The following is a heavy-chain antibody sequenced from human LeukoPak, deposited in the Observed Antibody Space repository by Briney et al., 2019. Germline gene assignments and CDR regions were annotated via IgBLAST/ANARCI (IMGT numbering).Heavy chain of an antibody. CDR2: INHSGST. Sequence: SETLSLTCAVYGGSFSGYYWSWIRQPPGKGLEWIGEINHSGSTNYNPSLKSRVTISVDTSKNQFSLKLSSVTAADTAVYYCARDRAMVRGVIKRDYWGQGTLATVSS. D-gene: IGHD3-10*01. CDR1: GGSFSGYY. CDR3: ARDRAMVRGVIKRDY. V-gene: IGHV4-34*01. J-gene: IGHJ4*02.